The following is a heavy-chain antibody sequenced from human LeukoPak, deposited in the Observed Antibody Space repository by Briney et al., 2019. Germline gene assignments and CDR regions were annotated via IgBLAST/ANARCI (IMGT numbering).Heavy chain of an antibody. J-gene: IGHJ4*02. CDR2: INPNSGGT. D-gene: IGHD3-10*01. Sequence: GASVKVSCKASGYTFTGYYMHWVRQAPGQGLEWMGWINPNSGGTNYAQKFQGRVTMTRDTSIGTAYMELSRLRSDDTAVYYCALSGAHSGNPPDYWGQGTLVTVSS. V-gene: IGHV1-2*02. CDR1: GYTFTGYY. CDR3: ALSGAHSGNPPDY.